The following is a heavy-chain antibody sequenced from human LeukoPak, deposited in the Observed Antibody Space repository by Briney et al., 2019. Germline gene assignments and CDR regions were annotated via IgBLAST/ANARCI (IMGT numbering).Heavy chain of an antibody. CDR3: ARENFYYYYYYMDV. V-gene: IGHV3-7*01. Sequence: GGSLRLSCVASGFTFSSYSMNWVRQAPGKVLEWVANIQQGGSEKSSVDSVKGRFAISRDNAKNSLYLQMNSLRAEDTAVYYCARENFYYYYYYMDVWGKGTTVTVSS. CDR2: IQQGGSEK. CDR1: GFTFSSYS. J-gene: IGHJ6*03.